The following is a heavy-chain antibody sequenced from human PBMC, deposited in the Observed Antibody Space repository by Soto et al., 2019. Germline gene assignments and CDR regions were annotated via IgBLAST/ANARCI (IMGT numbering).Heavy chain of an antibody. Sequence: SETLSLTCSVSGGSISGSYWSWIRQSPGKGLEWLGYVYYTGSTNYSPSLRSRVSISVDTSKNEFSLRLSSVTAADTAVYFCARSVAAPFEHIDYCGQRTQVTVSS. CDR2: VYYTGST. J-gene: IGHJ4*02. CDR3: ARSVAAPFEHIDY. CDR1: GGSISGSY. D-gene: IGHD6-6*01. V-gene: IGHV4-59*01.